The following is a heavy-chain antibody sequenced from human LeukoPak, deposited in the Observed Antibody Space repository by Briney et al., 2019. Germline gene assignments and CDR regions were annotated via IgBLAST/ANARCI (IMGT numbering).Heavy chain of an antibody. J-gene: IGHJ6*03. CDR1: GYTFTSYY. V-gene: IGHV1-46*01. D-gene: IGHD3-22*01. CDR2: INPSGDPT. Sequence: GASVKVSCKASGYTFTSYYMHWVRQAPGQGLEWVGIINPSGDPTTYAQKFQGRVTMTSDMSTSTVYMELSSLRSEDTAVYYSARSSGYYSSLFYMHVWGKGTTVTVSS. CDR3: ARSSGYYSSLFYMHV.